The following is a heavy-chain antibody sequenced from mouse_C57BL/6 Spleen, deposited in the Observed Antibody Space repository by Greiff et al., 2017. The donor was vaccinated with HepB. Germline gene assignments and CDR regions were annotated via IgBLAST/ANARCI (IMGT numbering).Heavy chain of an antibody. CDR2: INPSNGGT. Sequence: VQLQQSGTELVKPGASAKLSCKASGYTFTSYWMHWVKQRPGQGLEWIGNINPSNGGTNYNEKFKSKATLTVDKSSSTAYMQLSSLTSEDSAVYYCARSSYDYDDGFDYWGQGTTLTVSS. CDR1: GYTFTSYW. V-gene: IGHV1-53*01. J-gene: IGHJ2*01. CDR3: ARSSYDYDDGFDY. D-gene: IGHD2-4*01.